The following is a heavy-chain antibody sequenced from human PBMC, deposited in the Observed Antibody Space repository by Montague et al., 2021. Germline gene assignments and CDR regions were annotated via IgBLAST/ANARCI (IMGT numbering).Heavy chain of an antibody. D-gene: IGHD2-21*02. CDR3: ARARLFNTASD. CDR1: GFTVSNDY. J-gene: IGHJ4*02. V-gene: IGHV3-66*01. Sequence: SLRLSCAASGFTVSNDYMSWIRQSPGKGLEWVSITYPGGATHNADSVKGRFTVSKDNSKNTLSLQMNSLRVDDTGVYYCARARLFNTASDWGQGTLVTVSS. CDR2: TYPGGAT.